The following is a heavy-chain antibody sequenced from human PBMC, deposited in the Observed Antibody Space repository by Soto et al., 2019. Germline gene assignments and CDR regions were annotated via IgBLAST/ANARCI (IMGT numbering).Heavy chain of an antibody. CDR1: GFTFSSYS. J-gene: IGHJ6*02. D-gene: IGHD3-3*01. CDR3: ARDGSGYPYYDFWSGYPNYGMDV. V-gene: IGHV3-21*01. CDR2: ISSSSSYI. Sequence: TGGSLRLSCAASGFTFSSYSMNWVRQAPGKGLEWVSSISSSSSYIYYADSVKGRFTISRDNAKNSLYLQMNSLRAEDTAVYYCARDGSGYPYYDFWSGYPNYGMDVWGQGTTVTVSS.